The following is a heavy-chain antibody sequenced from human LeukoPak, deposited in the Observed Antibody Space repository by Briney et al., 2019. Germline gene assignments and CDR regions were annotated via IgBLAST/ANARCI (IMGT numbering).Heavy chain of an antibody. CDR2: IYYSGST. V-gene: IGHV4-59*01. D-gene: IGHD5-18*01. CDR1: GGSISSYY. CDR3: ARDKRGYSYGLFDY. J-gene: IGHJ4*02. Sequence: SETLSLTCTVSGGSISSYYWSWIRQPPGKGLEWIGYIYYSGSTNYNPSLKSRVTISVDTSENQFSLKLSSVTAADTAVYYCARDKRGYSYGLFDYWGQGTLVTVSS.